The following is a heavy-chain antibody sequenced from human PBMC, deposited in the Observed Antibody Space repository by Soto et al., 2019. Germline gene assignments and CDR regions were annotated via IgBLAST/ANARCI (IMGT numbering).Heavy chain of an antibody. J-gene: IGHJ4*02. D-gene: IGHD4-4*01. Sequence: QVQLVQSGAEVKKPGASVKLSCKASGYTFTNYAVTWVRQAPGQGLEWMGWINVYDGNTKDAQKFQGRVTMTTDTSTNTVYMELRSLTSDDTAVYYCARDGVAVTMGISGYWGQGTLVTVSS. CDR2: INVYDGNT. V-gene: IGHV1-18*01. CDR1: GYTFTNYA. CDR3: ARDGVAVTMGISGY.